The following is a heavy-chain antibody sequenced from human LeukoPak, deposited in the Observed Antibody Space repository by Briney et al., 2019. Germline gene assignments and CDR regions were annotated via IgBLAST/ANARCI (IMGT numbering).Heavy chain of an antibody. CDR1: GYTFTTHD. CDR2: IIPIFGTA. D-gene: IGHD3-22*01. J-gene: IGHJ4*02. CDR3: ARGDSSGYYYYYYFDY. V-gene: IGHV1-69*13. Sequence: ASVKVSCKASGYTFTTHDINWVRQATGQGLEWMGGIIPIFGTANYAQKFQGRVTITADESTSTAYMELSSLRSEDTAVYYCARGDSSGYYYYYYFDYWGQGTLVTVSS.